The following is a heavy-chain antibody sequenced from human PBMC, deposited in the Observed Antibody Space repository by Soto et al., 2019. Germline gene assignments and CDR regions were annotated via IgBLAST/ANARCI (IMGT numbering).Heavy chain of an antibody. D-gene: IGHD3-16*01. CDR1: GGTIRSSNYY. CDR2: IDYSGST. J-gene: IGHJ6*02. CDR3: AIITMITFGGVLYDGMDV. Sequence: SETLSLTCTVSGGTIRSSNYYWAWIRQPPGKGLEWIGSIDYSGSTYYNPSLKSRVTISVDTSKNQFSLKLSSVTAADTAVYYCAIITMITFGGVLYDGMDVWGQGTTVTVSS. V-gene: IGHV4-39*01.